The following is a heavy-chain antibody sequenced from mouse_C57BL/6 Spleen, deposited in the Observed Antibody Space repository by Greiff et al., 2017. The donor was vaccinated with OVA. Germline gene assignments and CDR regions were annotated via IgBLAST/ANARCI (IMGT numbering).Heavy chain of an antibody. J-gene: IGHJ4*01. D-gene: IGHD2-2*01. CDR2: ISYDGSN. V-gene: IGHV3-6*01. CDR3: AREEDYGYDYAMDY. CDR1: GYSITSGYY. Sequence: EVKVEESGPGLVKPSQSLSLTCSVTGYSITSGYYWNWIRQFPGNKLEWMGYISYDGSNNYNPSLKNRISITRDTSKNQFFLKLNSVTTEDTATYYCAREEDYGYDYAMDYWGQGTSVTVSS.